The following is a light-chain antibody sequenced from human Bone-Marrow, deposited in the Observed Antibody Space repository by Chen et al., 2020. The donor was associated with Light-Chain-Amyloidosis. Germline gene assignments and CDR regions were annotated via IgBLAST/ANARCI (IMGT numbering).Light chain of an antibody. Sequence: SYVLTQPSSVSVAPGQTATIACGGNNIGSTSVHWYQQTPGQAPLLVVYDDSDRPSGIPARLSGSNSGKTATLTISRVEAGDEADYYGQVWDRSSDRPVFGGGTKLTVL. CDR1: NIGSTS. V-gene: IGLV3-21*02. CDR3: QVWDRSSDRPV. J-gene: IGLJ3*02. CDR2: DDS.